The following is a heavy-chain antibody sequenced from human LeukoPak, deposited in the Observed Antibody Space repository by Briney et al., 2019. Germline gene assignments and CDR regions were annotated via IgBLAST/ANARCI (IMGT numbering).Heavy chain of an antibody. D-gene: IGHD3-3*01. J-gene: IGHJ3*02. Sequence: ASVKVSCKASGGTFSSCAISWVRQAPGQGLEWMGGIIPIFGTANYAQKFQGRVTITADESTSTAYMELSSLRSEDTAVYYCARDRDFWSGQTNDAFDIWGPGTMVTVSS. CDR1: GGTFSSCA. CDR2: IIPIFGTA. V-gene: IGHV1-69*13. CDR3: ARDRDFWSGQTNDAFDI.